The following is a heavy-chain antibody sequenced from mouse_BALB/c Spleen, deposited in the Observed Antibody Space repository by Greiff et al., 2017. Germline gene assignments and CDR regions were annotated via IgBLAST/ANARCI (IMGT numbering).Heavy chain of an antibody. CDR2: INPSSGYT. CDR1: GYTFTSYW. J-gene: IGHJ3*01. D-gene: IGHD2-1*01. CDR3: AREGNFAWFAY. V-gene: IGHV1S26*01. Sequence: QVQLQQPGAELVKPGASVKLSCKASGYTFTSYWMHWVKLRPGQGFEWIGYINPSSGYTNYNQKFKDKATLTADKSSSTAYMQLSSLTSEDSAVYYCAREGNFAWFAYWGQGTLVTVSA.